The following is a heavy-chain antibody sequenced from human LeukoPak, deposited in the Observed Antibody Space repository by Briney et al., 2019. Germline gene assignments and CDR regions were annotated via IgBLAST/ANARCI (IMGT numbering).Heavy chain of an antibody. CDR3: ASSRIAAAGTEPDY. D-gene: IGHD6-13*01. V-gene: IGHV1-18*01. J-gene: IGHJ4*02. CDR1: GYTFTSYG. Sequence: GASVKVSCKASGYTFTSYGISWVRQAPGQGLEWMGWISAYNGNTNYAQKLQGRVTMTTDTSTSTAYMELRSLRSDDTAVYYCASSRIAAAGTEPDYWGQGTLVTVSS. CDR2: ISAYNGNT.